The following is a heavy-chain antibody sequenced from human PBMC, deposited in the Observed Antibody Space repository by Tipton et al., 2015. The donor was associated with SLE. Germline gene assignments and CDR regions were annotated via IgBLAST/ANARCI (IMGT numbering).Heavy chain of an antibody. Sequence: LRLSCTVSGGSISSHYWSWIRQHPGKGLEWIGYIYYSGSTYYNPSLKSRVTISVDTSKNQFSLKLSSVTAADTAVYYCARDRGGVGANWYFDLWGRGTLVTVSS. CDR1: GGSISSHY. V-gene: IGHV4-31*03. CDR3: ARDRGGVGANWYFDL. J-gene: IGHJ2*01. D-gene: IGHD1-26*01. CDR2: IYYSGST.